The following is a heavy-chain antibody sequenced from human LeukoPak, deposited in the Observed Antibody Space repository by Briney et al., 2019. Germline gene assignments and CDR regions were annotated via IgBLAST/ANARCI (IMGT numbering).Heavy chain of an antibody. CDR1: GFTFSSYA. CDR3: AKDGYDYVWGSYRFDY. CDR2: ISGSGGST. V-gene: IGHV3-23*01. J-gene: IGHJ4*02. Sequence: GGSLRLSCAASGFTFSSYAMSWVRQAPGKGLEWVSAISGSGGSTYYADSVKGRFTISRDNSKNTLYLQMNSLRAEDTAVYYCAKDGYDYVWGSYRFDYWGQGTLVTVSS. D-gene: IGHD3-16*02.